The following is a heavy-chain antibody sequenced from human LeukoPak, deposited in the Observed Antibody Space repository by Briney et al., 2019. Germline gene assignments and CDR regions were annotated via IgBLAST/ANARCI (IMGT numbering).Heavy chain of an antibody. Sequence: SQTLSLTCAISGDCVSSNSAAWNCIRQSPSSGLEWLGRTYFRSKWNNDYAVSVKSRITITSDTSKNKFSLQLNSVTPEHTTVYYCGRDGYASTSYVFDYWGQGTLVTVSS. J-gene: IGHJ4*02. V-gene: IGHV6-1*01. CDR3: GRDGYASTSYVFDY. CDR2: TYFRSKWNN. CDR1: GDCVSSNSAA. D-gene: IGHD6-6*01.